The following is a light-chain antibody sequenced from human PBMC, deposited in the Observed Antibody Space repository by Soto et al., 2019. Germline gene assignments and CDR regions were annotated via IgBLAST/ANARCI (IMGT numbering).Light chain of an antibody. CDR2: DAS. CDR3: QQYGRSPPFT. J-gene: IGKJ2*01. Sequence: ELVLTQSPGTLSSSPGERATLSCRASQSVSSSYLAWYQQKPGQAPRLLIYDASNRATGIPDRFSGSGSGTDFTLTISRLEPEDFAVYFCQQYGRSPPFTFGQGTKVEIK. CDR1: QSVSSSY. V-gene: IGKV3-20*01.